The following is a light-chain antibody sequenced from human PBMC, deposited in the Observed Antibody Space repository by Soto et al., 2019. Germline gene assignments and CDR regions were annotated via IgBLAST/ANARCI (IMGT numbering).Light chain of an antibody. J-gene: IGKJ1*01. V-gene: IGKV3-15*01. CDR1: QSVSSN. CDR2: GAS. CDR3: QQYANWPKT. Sequence: EIVMTQSTATLSVSPGERATLSCMASQSVSSNLAWYQQKPGQAPRLLIYGASTRATGIPARFSGSGSGTEFTLTISSLQSEDFAVYYCQQYANWPKTFGQGTKVDIK.